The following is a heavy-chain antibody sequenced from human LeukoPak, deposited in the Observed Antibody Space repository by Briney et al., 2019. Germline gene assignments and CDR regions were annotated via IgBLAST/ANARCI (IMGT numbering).Heavy chain of an antibody. D-gene: IGHD3-10*01. J-gene: IGHJ6*03. CDR3: ARCRRGVVRGYYYYYMDV. CDR2: ISSSGSTI. CDR1: GFTFSSYE. Sequence: GGSLRLSCAASGFTFSSYEMNWVRQAPGKGLEWVSYISSSGSTIYYADSVKGRFTISRDNAKNSLYLQMNSLRAEDTAVYYCARCRRGVVRGYYYYYMDVWGKGTTVTISS. V-gene: IGHV3-48*03.